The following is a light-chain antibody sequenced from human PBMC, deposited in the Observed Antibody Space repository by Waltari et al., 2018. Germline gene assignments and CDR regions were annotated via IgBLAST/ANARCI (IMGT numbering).Light chain of an antibody. J-gene: IGKJ4*01. CDR3: QQYDGTTHT. Sequence: EIVLTQSPGTLSLSPGERATLSCRASQTVSSIALTWYQQKPGQPPRLLIYGTSNRATGNPDRFSGKGSGTDFTLTISRLEPEDFAVDYCQQYDGTTHTFGGGTKVEI. V-gene: IGKV3-20*01. CDR1: QTVSSIA. CDR2: GTS.